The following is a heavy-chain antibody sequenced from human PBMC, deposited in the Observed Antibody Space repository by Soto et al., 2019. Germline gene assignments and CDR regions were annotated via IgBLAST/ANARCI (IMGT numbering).Heavy chain of an antibody. Sequence: LRLSCTTSGFSFARFAMTWVRQAPGKGLEWVATISGSDGKTYYADSVKGRFSISRDTSRNTLYLQMNSLRADDTAIYYCAKWSYLDYWGQGTRVTVS. D-gene: IGHD3-3*01. J-gene: IGHJ4*02. CDR1: GFSFARFA. CDR2: ISGSDGKT. CDR3: AKWSYLDY. V-gene: IGHV3-23*01.